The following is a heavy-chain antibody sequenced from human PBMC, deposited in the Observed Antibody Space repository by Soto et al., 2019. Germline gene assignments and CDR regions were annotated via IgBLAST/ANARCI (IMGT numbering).Heavy chain of an antibody. D-gene: IGHD3-10*01. V-gene: IGHV3-21*01. J-gene: IGHJ4*02. Sequence: GGSLRLSCAASGFTFSSYSMNWVRQAPGKGLEWVSSISSSSSYIYYADSVKGRFTISRDSAKNSLYLQMNSLRAEDTAVYYCARDGLGEYYFDYWGQGTLVTVSS. CDR2: ISSSSSYI. CDR3: ARDGLGEYYFDY. CDR1: GFTFSSYS.